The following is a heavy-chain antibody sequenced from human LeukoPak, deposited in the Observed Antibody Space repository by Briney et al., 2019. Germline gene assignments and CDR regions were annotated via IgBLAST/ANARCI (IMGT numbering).Heavy chain of an antibody. Sequence: SETLSLTCTVSGGSISSSSYYWGWIRQPPGKGLEWIGSIYYSGSTYYNPSLKSRVTISVDTSKNQFSLKLSSVTAADTAVYYCARRAAAGIGYYYGMDVWGQGTTVTVSS. CDR1: GGSISSSSYY. V-gene: IGHV4-39*07. CDR2: IYYSGST. J-gene: IGHJ6*02. CDR3: ARRAAAGIGYYYGMDV. D-gene: IGHD6-13*01.